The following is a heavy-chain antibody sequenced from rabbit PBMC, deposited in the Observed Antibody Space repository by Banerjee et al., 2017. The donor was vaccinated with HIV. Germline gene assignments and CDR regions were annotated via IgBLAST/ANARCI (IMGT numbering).Heavy chain of an antibody. D-gene: IGHD6-1*01. CDR1: GFSFSNSYW. CDR2: IYAGSSGIT. CDR3: ARDGAGYAGYGYAHL. V-gene: IGHV1S45*01. Sequence: QQQLEESGGGLVKPEGSLTLTCTASGFSFSNSYWACWVRQAPGKGLEWIACIYAGSSGITYYASWAKGRFTISSTSSSTVTLQMTSLTAADTATYFCARDGAGYAGYGYAHLWGQGTLVTVS. J-gene: IGHJ3*01.